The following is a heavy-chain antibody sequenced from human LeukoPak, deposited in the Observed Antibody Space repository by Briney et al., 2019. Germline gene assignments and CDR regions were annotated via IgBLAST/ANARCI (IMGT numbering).Heavy chain of an antibody. CDR2: INTNTGNP. CDR1: GYTFTNYP. Sequence: ASVKVSCKASGYTFTNYPMNWVRQAPGQGLEWMGWINTNTGNPTYAQGFTGRFVFSFDTSVSTSYLQITSLKAEDTAVYYCARSHIGYDIFDAFDIWGQGTMVTVSS. CDR3: ARSHIGYDIFDAFDI. J-gene: IGHJ3*02. V-gene: IGHV7-4-1*02. D-gene: IGHD5-12*01.